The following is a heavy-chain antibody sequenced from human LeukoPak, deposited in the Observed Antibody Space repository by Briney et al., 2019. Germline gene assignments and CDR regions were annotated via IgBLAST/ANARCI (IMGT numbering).Heavy chain of an antibody. CDR1: GFSINTYW. Sequence: GGSLRLSCAASGFSINTYWMHWVRQAPGKGLVWVSRIKSDGSITDYADSVKGRFTISRDNTKNTLYLQMNSLRAEDTALYYCAKNLGRQLGGFDYWGQGTLVTVSS. CDR2: IKSDGSIT. J-gene: IGHJ4*02. CDR3: AKNLGRQLGGFDY. V-gene: IGHV3-74*01. D-gene: IGHD6-6*01.